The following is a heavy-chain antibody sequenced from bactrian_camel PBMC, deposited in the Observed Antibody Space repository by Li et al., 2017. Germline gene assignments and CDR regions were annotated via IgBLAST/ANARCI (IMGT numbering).Heavy chain of an antibody. J-gene: IGHJ4*01. CDR3: AADRARWAVGSCGLNDYHY. D-gene: IGHD5*01. Sequence: CAASGYTYSSYCMGWFRQAAGKEREGVAAIRTGGTSTAYADSVKGRFTISQDNARNTVYLQMSSLKPEDTAIYYCAADRARWAVGSCGLNDYHYWGQGTQVTVS. V-gene: IGHV3S28*01. CDR2: IRTGGTST. CDR1: GYTYSSYC.